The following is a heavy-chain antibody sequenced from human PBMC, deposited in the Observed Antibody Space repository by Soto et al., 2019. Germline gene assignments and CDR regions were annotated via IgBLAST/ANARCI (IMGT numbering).Heavy chain of an antibody. D-gene: IGHD5-12*01. CDR3: ARTPSPGWLQLPYNWFDP. J-gene: IGHJ5*02. CDR2: IYPGDSDT. Sequence: LGESLKISCKGSGYSFTSYWIGWVRQMPGKGLEWVGIIYPGDSDTRYSPSFQGQVTISADKSISTAYLQWSSLKASDTAMYYCARTPSPGWLQLPYNWFDPWGQGTLVTVSS. CDR1: GYSFTSYW. V-gene: IGHV5-51*01.